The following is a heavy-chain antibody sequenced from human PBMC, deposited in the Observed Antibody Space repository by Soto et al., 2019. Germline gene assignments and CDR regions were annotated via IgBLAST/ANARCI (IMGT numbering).Heavy chain of an antibody. D-gene: IGHD6-6*01. Sequence: SETLSLTCAVYGGSFSGYYWSWIRQPPGKGLEWIGEINHSGSTNYNPSLKSRVTISVDTSKNQFSLKLSSVTAADTAVYYCARGDFSSHRHPNYYYYGMDVWGQGTTVTVSS. V-gene: IGHV4-34*01. J-gene: IGHJ6*02. CDR1: GGSFSGYY. CDR2: INHSGST. CDR3: ARGDFSSHRHPNYYYYGMDV.